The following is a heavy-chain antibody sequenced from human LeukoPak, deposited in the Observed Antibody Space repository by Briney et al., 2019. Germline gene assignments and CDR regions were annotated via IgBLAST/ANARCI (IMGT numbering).Heavy chain of an antibody. Sequence: GGSLRLSCAASGFTFNSYGMNWVRQAPGKGLEWVSSISTSTSYIYYADSVKGRFTISRDNAKNSLYLQMNSLRAEDTAVYYCGSTGDYYGSGSYYKDYYYGMDVWGQGTTVTVSS. CDR1: GFTFNSYG. V-gene: IGHV3-21*01. CDR2: ISTSTSYI. CDR3: GSTGDYYGSGSYYKDYYYGMDV. D-gene: IGHD3-10*01. J-gene: IGHJ6*02.